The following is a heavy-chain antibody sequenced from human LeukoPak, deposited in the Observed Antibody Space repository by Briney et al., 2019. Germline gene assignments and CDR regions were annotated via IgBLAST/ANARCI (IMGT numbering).Heavy chain of an antibody. J-gene: IGHJ4*02. D-gene: IGHD3-22*01. CDR2: INWNSGRF. CDR1: GCTLDDYA. Sequence: GGSLRLSCAASGCTLDDYAMHWVRQVAGKGLEWVAGINWNSGRFDYADSVKGRFTISRDNAKNSLYLQMNSLRAEDTAVYYCAGSTYYYDSGGYYYYFDYWGQGTLVTVSS. CDR3: AGSTYYYDSGGYYYYFDY. V-gene: IGHV3-9*01.